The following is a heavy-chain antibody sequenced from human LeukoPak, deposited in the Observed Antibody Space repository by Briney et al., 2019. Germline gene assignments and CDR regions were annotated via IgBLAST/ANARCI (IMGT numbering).Heavy chain of an antibody. D-gene: IGHD6-13*01. V-gene: IGHV4-4*02. Sequence: SGTLSLTCAVSGGSISSSNWWNWVRQTPGKGLEWIGEIYHRGNAHYNPSLNSRVTISVDTSKNQFSLKLSSVTAADTAVYYCARRRGSSWTLGYWGQGTLVTVSS. J-gene: IGHJ4*02. CDR3: ARRRGSSWTLGY. CDR1: GGSISSSNW. CDR2: IYHRGNA.